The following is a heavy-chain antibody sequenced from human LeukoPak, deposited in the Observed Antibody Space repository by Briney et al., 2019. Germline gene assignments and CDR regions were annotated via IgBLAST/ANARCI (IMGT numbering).Heavy chain of an antibody. J-gene: IGHJ4*02. D-gene: IGHD4-17*01. CDR1: GYTFSRSW. V-gene: IGHV5-51*01. Sequence: GEALKISCKGSGYTFSRSWIGLVRQMPGKGLEWMGIIYPGESDTRYSGSFQGQVTISADKSINTAYLQWSSLKATDTGIYYCARQYGRPFDYWGQGTLVTVSS. CDR3: ARQYGRPFDY. CDR2: IYPGESDT.